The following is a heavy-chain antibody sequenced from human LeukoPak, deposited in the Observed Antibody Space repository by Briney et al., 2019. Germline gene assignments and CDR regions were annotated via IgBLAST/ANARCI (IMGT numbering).Heavy chain of an antibody. Sequence: ASVKVSCKASGYTFTSYGISWVRQAPGQGLEWMGWISAYNGNTNYGQKLQGRVTMTTDTSTSTAYMELRSLRSDDTAVYYCARSLVVPAAMIPRGERFDPWGQGTLVTVSS. J-gene: IGHJ5*02. CDR1: GYTFTSYG. CDR2: ISAYNGNT. V-gene: IGHV1-18*01. D-gene: IGHD2-2*01. CDR3: ARSLVVPAAMIPRGERFDP.